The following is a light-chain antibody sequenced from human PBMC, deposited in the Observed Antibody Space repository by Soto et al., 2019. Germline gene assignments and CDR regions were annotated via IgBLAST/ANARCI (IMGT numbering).Light chain of an antibody. CDR1: TSDIGSNT. CDR3: AAWDDSLNGPV. CDR2: SND. Sequence: QSVLTQPPSASGTPGQRVTISCSGGTSDIGSNTVNWYQQLPGTAPKLLIYSNDQRPSGVPDRFSGSKSGTSASLAISGLQSEDEADYHCAAWDDSLNGPVFGGGTQLTVL. V-gene: IGLV1-44*01. J-gene: IGLJ7*01.